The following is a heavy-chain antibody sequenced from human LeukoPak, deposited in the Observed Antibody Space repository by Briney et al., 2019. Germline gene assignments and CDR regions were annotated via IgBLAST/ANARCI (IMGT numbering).Heavy chain of an antibody. D-gene: IGHD3-10*01. V-gene: IGHV3-30*02. J-gene: IGHJ4*02. Sequence: PGGSLRLSCAASGFTFSSYGMHWVRQAPGKGLERVAFIRYGGSNKYYADSVKGRFTISRDNSKNTLYLQMNSLRAEDTAVYYCAKDRYYYGSGSYFRSDYWGQGTLVTVSS. CDR2: IRYGGSNK. CDR3: AKDRYYYGSGSYFRSDY. CDR1: GFTFSSYG.